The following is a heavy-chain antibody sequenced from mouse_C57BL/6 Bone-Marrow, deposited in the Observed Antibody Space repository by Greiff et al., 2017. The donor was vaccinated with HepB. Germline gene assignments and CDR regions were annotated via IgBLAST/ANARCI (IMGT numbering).Heavy chain of an antibody. Sequence: EVQLKESGPGLAKPSQTLSLTCSVTGYSITSDYWNWIRKFPGNKLEYMGYISYSGSTYYNPSLKSRISITRDTSKNQYYLQLNSVTTEDTATYYCARSRFLYYYGSSYAMDYWGQGTSVTVSS. CDR1: GYSITSDY. CDR2: ISYSGST. CDR3: ARSRFLYYYGSSYAMDY. V-gene: IGHV3-8*01. D-gene: IGHD1-1*01. J-gene: IGHJ4*01.